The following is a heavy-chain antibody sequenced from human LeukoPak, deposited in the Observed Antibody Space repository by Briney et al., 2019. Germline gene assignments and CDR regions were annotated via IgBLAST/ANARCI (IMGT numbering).Heavy chain of an antibody. V-gene: IGHV3-21*01. CDR3: ARAPKITMVRGGNYYYYMDV. D-gene: IGHD3-10*01. CDR2: ISSSSSYI. CDR1: GFTFSSYS. J-gene: IGHJ6*03. Sequence: GGSLRLSCAASGFTFSSYSMNWVRQAPGKGLEWVSSISSSSSYIYYADPVKGRFTISRDNAKNSLYLQMNSLRAEDTAVYYCARAPKITMVRGGNYYYYMDVWGKGTTVTVSS.